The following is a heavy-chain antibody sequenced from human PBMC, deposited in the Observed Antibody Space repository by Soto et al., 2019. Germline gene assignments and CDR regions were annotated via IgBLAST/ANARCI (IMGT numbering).Heavy chain of an antibody. Sequence: EVQLVESGGGLVQPGGSLRLSCAASGFTFSSYWMHWVRQAPGKGLVWVSRINSDGRSTSYADSVKGRFPISRDNAKNTLYLQMNSLRAEDTAVYYCASYYGSGIYHPKYWGQGTLVTVAS. CDR3: ASYYGSGIYHPKY. D-gene: IGHD3-10*01. V-gene: IGHV3-74*01. CDR1: GFTFSSYW. J-gene: IGHJ4*02. CDR2: INSDGRST.